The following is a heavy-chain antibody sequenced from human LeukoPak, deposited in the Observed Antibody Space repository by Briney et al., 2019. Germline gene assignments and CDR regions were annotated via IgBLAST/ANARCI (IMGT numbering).Heavy chain of an antibody. CDR2: IYASGTT. CDR1: GASFTSYH. V-gene: IGHV4-4*07. Sequence: SETLSLTCTVSGVSGASFTSYHWSWIRQSAGKGLEWIGRIYASGTTNYNPSLKSRVTMSVDTSKNQFSLKLSSVTAADTAVYYCARPAYSSGWYSGAFDIWGQGTMVTVSS. CDR3: ARPAYSSGWYSGAFDI. J-gene: IGHJ3*02. D-gene: IGHD6-19*01.